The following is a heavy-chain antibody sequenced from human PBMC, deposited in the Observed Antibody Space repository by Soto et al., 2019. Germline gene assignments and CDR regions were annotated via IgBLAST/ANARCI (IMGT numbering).Heavy chain of an antibody. Sequence: PGGSLRLSCAAFGFTFSDSAMHWVRQASGKGLEWVGRIRSKTNDYATRYAASVKGRFTISRDDSKNTAYLQMNNVRAEDTAVYYCSRDDSDWFFNWGRGTLVTVSS. V-gene: IGHV3-73*01. D-gene: IGHD3-9*01. CDR2: IRSKTNDYAT. J-gene: IGHJ4*02. CDR3: SRDDSDWFFN. CDR1: GFTFSDSA.